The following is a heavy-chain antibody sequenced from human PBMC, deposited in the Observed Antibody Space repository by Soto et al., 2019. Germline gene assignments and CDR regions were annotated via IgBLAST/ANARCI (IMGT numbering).Heavy chain of an antibody. J-gene: IGHJ5*02. CDR1: GYSFTSYA. Sequence: GASVKVSCKASGYSFTSYAMNWGRQAPGQGLEWMGWINTNTGNPTYAQGFTGRFVFSLDTSVSTAYLQICSLKAEDTAVYYCARETLGYCTNGVCYDNWFDPWGQGTLVTVSS. CDR2: INTNTGNP. CDR3: ARETLGYCTNGVCYDNWFDP. V-gene: IGHV7-4-1*01. D-gene: IGHD2-8*01.